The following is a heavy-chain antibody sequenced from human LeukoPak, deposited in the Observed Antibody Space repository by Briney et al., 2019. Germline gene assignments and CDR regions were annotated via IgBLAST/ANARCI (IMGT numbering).Heavy chain of an antibody. V-gene: IGHV3-30*02. CDR2: IRYDGSNK. Sequence: GGSLRLSCAASGFTFSSYGMHWVRQAPGKGLEWVAFIRYDGSNKYYADSVKGRFTISRDNSKNTLYLQMSSLRAEDTAVYYCATGGTNYASFDYWGQGTLVTVSS. J-gene: IGHJ4*02. CDR3: ATGGTNYASFDY. CDR1: GFTFSSYG. D-gene: IGHD4/OR15-4a*01.